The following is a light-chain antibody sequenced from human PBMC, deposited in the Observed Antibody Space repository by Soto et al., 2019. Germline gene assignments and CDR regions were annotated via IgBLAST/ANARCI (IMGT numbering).Light chain of an antibody. CDR3: QQYGRSLPT. J-gene: IGKJ2*01. Sequence: ENVLTQSPDILSLSPGERVTLSCRASQSISNNYFAWYEQKPGQAPRVLIYGASSRATVIPDRFSGSGSGTDFTLTISRLQPEDFALYYCQQYGRSLPTFGRGTKLEIK. CDR1: QSISNNY. V-gene: IGKV3-20*01. CDR2: GAS.